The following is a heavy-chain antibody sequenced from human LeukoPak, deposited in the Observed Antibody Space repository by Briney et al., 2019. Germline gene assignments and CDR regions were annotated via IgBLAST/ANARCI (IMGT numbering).Heavy chain of an antibody. D-gene: IGHD3-10*01. CDR1: GFTFNKYT. CDR2: IKQDGSEK. V-gene: IGHV3-7*01. Sequence: GGSLRLSCAASGFTFNKYTMNWVRQAPGKGLEWVANIKQDGSEKFYVDSMKGRFTISRDNSRNSLYLQMNSLRAEDTAMYYCASILTTHITMVGGEFDYWGQGALVTVSS. J-gene: IGHJ4*02. CDR3: ASILTTHITMVGGEFDY.